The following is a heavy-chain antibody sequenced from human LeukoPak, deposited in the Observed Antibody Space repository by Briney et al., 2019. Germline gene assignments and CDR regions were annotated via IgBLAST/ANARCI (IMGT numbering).Heavy chain of an antibody. V-gene: IGHV4-61*05. D-gene: IGHD4-17*01. CDR2: IYYSGST. CDR1: GDSIRSSIYY. J-gene: IGHJ4*02. CDR3: ASLPTVTTSTYDY. Sequence: SETLSPTCTVSGDSIRSSIYYWGWIRQPPGKGLEWIGYIYYSGSTNYNPSLKSRVTISVDTSKNQFSLKLSSVTAADTAVYYCASLPTVTTSTYDYWGQGTLVTVSS.